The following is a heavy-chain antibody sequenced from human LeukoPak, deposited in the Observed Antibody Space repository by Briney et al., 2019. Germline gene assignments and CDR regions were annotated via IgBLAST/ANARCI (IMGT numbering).Heavy chain of an antibody. CDR2: IKQDGSEK. CDR3: ASLNYDFWSGYFDY. V-gene: IGHV3-7*01. CDR1: GFTFSSYW. D-gene: IGHD3-3*01. Sequence: GGSLRLSCAASGFTFSSYWMSWVRQAPGKGLEWVANIKQDGSEKYYVDSVEGRFTISRDNAKNSLYLQMNSLRAEDTAVYYCASLNYDFWSGYFDYWGQGTLVTVSS. J-gene: IGHJ4*02.